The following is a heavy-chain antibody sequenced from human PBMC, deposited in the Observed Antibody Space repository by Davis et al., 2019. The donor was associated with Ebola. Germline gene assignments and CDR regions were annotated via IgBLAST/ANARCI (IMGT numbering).Heavy chain of an antibody. J-gene: IGHJ4*02. V-gene: IGHV3-21*01. D-gene: IGHD1-26*01. Sequence: PGGSLRLSCAASGFTFSSYSMNWVRQAPGKGLEWVSSISSSSSYIYYADSVKGRFTISRDNAKNSLYLQMNSLRAEDTAVYYCARVGWELWAPALDYWGQGTLVTVSS. CDR1: GFTFSSYS. CDR3: ARVGWELWAPALDY. CDR2: ISSSSSYI.